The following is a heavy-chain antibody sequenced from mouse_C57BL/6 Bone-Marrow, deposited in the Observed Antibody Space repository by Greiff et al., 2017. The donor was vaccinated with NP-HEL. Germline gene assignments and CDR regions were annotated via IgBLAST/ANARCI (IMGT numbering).Heavy chain of an antibody. D-gene: IGHD1-1*01. V-gene: IGHV1-26*01. CDR3: ARVLRKDFDY. CDR1: GYTFTDYY. CDR2: INPNNGGT. Sequence: EVQLQQSGPELVKPGASVKISCKASGYTFTDYYMNWVKQSHGKSLEWIGDINPNNGGTSYNQKFKGKATLTVDKSSSTAYMELRSLTSEDSAVYYCARVLRKDFDYWGQGTTLTVSS. J-gene: IGHJ2*01.